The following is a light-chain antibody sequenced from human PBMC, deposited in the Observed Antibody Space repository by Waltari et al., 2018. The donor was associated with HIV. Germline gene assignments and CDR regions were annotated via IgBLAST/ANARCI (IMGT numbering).Light chain of an antibody. J-gene: IGLJ2*01. CDR3: LLSFNGVVV. CDR2: DTT. V-gene: IGLV7-46*01. CDR1: TGAVTSGHC. Sequence: QAVVTQEPSLTVSAGGTVTLTCASSTGAVTSGHCPYWFQRRPGQAPKTLIYDTTNTHSCTPARFSGALLGGKAALTLSGAQFEDEADYFCLLSFNGVVVFGGGTTLTVL.